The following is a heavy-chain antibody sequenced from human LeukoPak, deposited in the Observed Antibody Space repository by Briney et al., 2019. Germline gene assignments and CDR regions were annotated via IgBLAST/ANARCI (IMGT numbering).Heavy chain of an antibody. V-gene: IGHV3-11*05. CDR1: GCTFSDYY. CDR3: ARGSPPGD. D-gene: IGHD3-16*01. J-gene: IGHJ4*02. CDR2: ISSSSGFT. Sequence: GGSLRLSCAASGCTFSDYYMTWIRRAPGKGLEWVSYISSSSGFTKYADSVRGRFTISRDNAKNSLYLQMNTLRVDDTAVYYCARGSPPGDWGQGTLVTVSS.